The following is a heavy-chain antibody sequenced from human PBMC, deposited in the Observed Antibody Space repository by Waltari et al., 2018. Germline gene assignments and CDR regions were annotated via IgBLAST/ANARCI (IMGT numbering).Heavy chain of an antibody. Sequence: VQPGGSLRLSCAASGFTFSSYEMNWVRQAPGKGLEWVSYISSSGSTIYYADSVKGRFTISRDNAKNSLYLQMNSLRAEDTAVYYCARDWALFGVDTDAFDIWGQGTMVTVSS. CDR2: ISSSGSTI. CDR1: GFTFSSYE. V-gene: IGHV3-48*03. D-gene: IGHD3-3*01. CDR3: ARDWALFGVDTDAFDI. J-gene: IGHJ3*02.